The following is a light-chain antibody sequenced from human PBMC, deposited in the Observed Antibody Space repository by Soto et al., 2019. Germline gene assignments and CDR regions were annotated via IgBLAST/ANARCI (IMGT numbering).Light chain of an antibody. V-gene: IGLV2-11*01. J-gene: IGLJ1*01. Sequence: QSALTQPRSVSGSPGQSVTISCTGTSSDVGCYNYVSWYQQLPGKAPKLMIYDVTKRPSGVPDRFSGSKSGNTASLTISGLQAEDEADYYCCSYAGTYTFVFAAGTKLTVL. CDR3: CSYAGTYTFV. CDR2: DVT. CDR1: SSDVGCYNY.